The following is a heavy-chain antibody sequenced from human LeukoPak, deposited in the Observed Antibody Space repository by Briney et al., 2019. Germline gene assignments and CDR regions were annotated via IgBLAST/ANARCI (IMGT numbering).Heavy chain of an antibody. D-gene: IGHD3-22*01. V-gene: IGHV4-34*01. CDR2: INHSGST. CDR1: GGSFSGYY. Sequence: PSETLSLTCAVYGGSFSGYYWSWIRQPPGKGLEWIGEINHSGSTNYNPSLKSRVTISVDTSKNQFSLKLSSVTAADTAVYYCARHPLVLLLPTPYYFDYWGQGTLVTVSS. CDR3: ARHPLVLLLPTPYYFDY. J-gene: IGHJ4*02.